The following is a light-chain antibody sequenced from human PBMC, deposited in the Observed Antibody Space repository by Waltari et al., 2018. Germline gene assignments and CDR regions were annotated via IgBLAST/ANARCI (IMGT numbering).Light chain of an antibody. CDR3: SSYAGSNFWV. CDR2: EVS. Sequence: QSALTQPPSASGSPGQSVTISCTGTSSDVGGYNYVSWYQQHPVKAPKLMIYEVSKRPSGVPDRFSGSKSGNTASLTVSGLQAEDEADYYCSSYAGSNFWVFGGGTKLTVL. CDR1: SSDVGGYNY. V-gene: IGLV2-8*01. J-gene: IGLJ3*02.